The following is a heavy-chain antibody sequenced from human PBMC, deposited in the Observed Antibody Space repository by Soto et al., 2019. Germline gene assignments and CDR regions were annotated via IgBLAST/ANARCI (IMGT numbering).Heavy chain of an antibody. D-gene: IGHD2-15*01. CDR1: GGSISSSSYY. J-gene: IGHJ5*02. CDR2: IYYSGST. V-gene: IGHV4-39*01. Sequence: SETLSLTCTVSGGSISSSSYYWGWIRQPPGKGLEWIGRIYYSGSTYYNPSLKSRVTISVDTSKNQFSLKLSSVTAADTAVYYCARNGDCSGGSCYSGPNWFDPWGQGTLVTVS. CDR3: ARNGDCSGGSCYSGPNWFDP.